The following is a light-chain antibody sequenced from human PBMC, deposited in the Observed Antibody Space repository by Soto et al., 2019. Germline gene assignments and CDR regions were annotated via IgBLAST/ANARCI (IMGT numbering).Light chain of an antibody. V-gene: IGLV2-14*01. CDR3: SSYTSSSTL. CDR2: EVS. CDR1: SSDVGGYNY. J-gene: IGLJ1*01. Sequence: QSALTQPASVSGSPGQSITISCTGTSSDVGGYNYVSWYQQHPGKAPKLMIYEVSNRPSGDSNRFSGSKSGNTASLTISGLQAEDEADYYCSSYTSSSTLFGTGTKLT.